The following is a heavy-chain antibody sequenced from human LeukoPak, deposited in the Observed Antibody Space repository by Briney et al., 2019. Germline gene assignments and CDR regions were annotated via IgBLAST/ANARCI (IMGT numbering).Heavy chain of an antibody. CDR2: IYSGGST. J-gene: IGHJ3*02. CDR3: AREFYYGDYVKAFDI. V-gene: IGHV3-66*02. D-gene: IGHD4-17*01. CDR1: GFTVSSNY. Sequence: GGSLRLSCAASGFTVSSNYMSWVRQAPGKGLEWVSVIYSGGSTYYADSVKGRFTISRDNSKNTLYLQMNSLRAEDTAVYYCAREFYYGDYVKAFDIWGQGTMVTVSS.